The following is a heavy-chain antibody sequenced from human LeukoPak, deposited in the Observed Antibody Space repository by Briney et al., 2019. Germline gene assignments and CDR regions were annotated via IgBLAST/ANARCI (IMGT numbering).Heavy chain of an antibody. CDR2: IDWDDDR. J-gene: IGHJ4*02. D-gene: IGHD2-21*02. CDR3: AHKQNSYCGGDCYSRPGFDY. Sequence: GSGPTLVNPTQTLTLTCTFSGFSLSTRGGGVSWIRQPPGKALEWLALIDWDDDRRYSPSLKSRLTITKDNSKNQVVLTMTNMDPVDTATYYCAHKQNSYCGGDCYSRPGFDYWGQGTLVTVSS. CDR1: GFSLSTRGGG. V-gene: IGHV2-5*02.